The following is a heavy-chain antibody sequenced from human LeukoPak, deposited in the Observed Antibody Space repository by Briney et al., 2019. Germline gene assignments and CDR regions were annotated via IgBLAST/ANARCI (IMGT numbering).Heavy chain of an antibody. CDR2: ISSSSSYI. CDR3: ARGSGISAAARAPDY. V-gene: IGHV3-21*01. CDR1: GFTFSSYS. J-gene: IGHJ4*02. D-gene: IGHD6-13*01. Sequence: GGSLRLSCAASGFTFSSYSMNWVRQAPGKGLEWVSSISSSSSYIYYADSVKGRFTISRDNAKNSLYLQMNSLRAEDTAVYYCARGSGISAAARAPDYGGQGTLVTVSS.